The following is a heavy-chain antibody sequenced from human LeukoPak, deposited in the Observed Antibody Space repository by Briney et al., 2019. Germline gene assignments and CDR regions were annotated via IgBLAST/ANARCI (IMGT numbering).Heavy chain of an antibody. J-gene: IGHJ6*02. CDR2: IIPIFGTA. CDR1: GGTFSSYA. Sequence: ASVKVSCKASGGTFSSYAISWVRQAPGQGLEWMGGIIPIFGTANYAQKFQGRVTITADESTSTAYMELSSLRSEDTAVYYCARNTELRYFDWSPLYYYYGMDVWGQGTTVTVSS. CDR3: ARNTELRYFDWSPLYYYYGMDV. V-gene: IGHV1-69*13. D-gene: IGHD3-9*01.